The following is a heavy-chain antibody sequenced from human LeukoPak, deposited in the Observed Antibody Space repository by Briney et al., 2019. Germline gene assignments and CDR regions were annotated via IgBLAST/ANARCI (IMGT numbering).Heavy chain of an antibody. CDR1: GFTVSSNY. D-gene: IGHD3-10*01. Sequence: PGGSLTLSCAASGFTVSSNYMSWVRQAPAKGLEWVSVIYSGGSTYYADSVKGRFTISRDNSKNTLYLQMNSLRAEDTAVYYCAKDPLWSGELLDYWGQGTLVTVSS. J-gene: IGHJ4*02. CDR2: IYSGGST. V-gene: IGHV3-66*01. CDR3: AKDPLWSGELLDY.